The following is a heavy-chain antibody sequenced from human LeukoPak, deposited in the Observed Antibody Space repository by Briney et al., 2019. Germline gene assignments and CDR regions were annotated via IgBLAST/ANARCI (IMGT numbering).Heavy chain of an antibody. D-gene: IGHD5-18*01. CDR1: GGTFSSYA. CDR3: ARDRRDSYGYGRPAEFDY. CDR2: IIPIFGTA. V-gene: IGHV1-69*13. Sequence: GASVKVSCKASGGTFSSYAISWVRQAPGQGLEWMGGIIPIFGTANYAQKFQGRVTITADESTSTAYMELSSLRSEDTAVYYCARDRRDSYGYGRPAEFDYWGQGTLVTVSS. J-gene: IGHJ4*02.